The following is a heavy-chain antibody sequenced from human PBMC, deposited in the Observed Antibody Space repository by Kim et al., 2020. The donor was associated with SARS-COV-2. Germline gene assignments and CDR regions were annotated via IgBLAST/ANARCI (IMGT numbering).Heavy chain of an antibody. CDR3: AKAESSGRGYYYGMDV. J-gene: IGHJ6*02. CDR1: GFTFSSYA. D-gene: IGHD6-19*01. Sequence: GGSLRLSCAASGFTFSSYAMSWVRQAPGKGLEWVSAISGSGGSTYYADSVKGRFTISRDNSKNTLYLQMNSLRAEDTAVYYCAKAESSGRGYYYGMDVWGQGTTVTVSS. CDR2: ISGSGGST. V-gene: IGHV3-23*01.